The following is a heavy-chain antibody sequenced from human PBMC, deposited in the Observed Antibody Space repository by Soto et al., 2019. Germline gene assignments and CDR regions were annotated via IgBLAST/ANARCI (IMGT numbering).Heavy chain of an antibody. D-gene: IGHD3-22*01. V-gene: IGHV1-69*06. CDR3: NYYDSSGYYSFDY. CDR2: IIPIFGTA. CDR1: GGTFSSYA. Sequence: SVKVSCKASGGTFSSYAISWVRQAPGQGLEWMGGIIPIFGTANYAQKFQGRVTITADKSTSTAYMELSSLRSEDTAVYYCNYYDSSGYYSFDYWGQGTLVTVSS. J-gene: IGHJ4*02.